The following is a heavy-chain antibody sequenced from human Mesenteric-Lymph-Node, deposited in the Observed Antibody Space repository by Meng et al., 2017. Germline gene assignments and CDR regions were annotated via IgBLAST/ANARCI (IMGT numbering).Heavy chain of an antibody. CDR1: GFSLSTSGLC. V-gene: IGHV2-70*20. J-gene: IGHJ4*01. CDR2: IDWDDDK. Sequence: SGPTLAKPTQTLTLTCTFSGFSLSTSGLCVSWVRQPPGKALEWLALIDWDDDKYYSTSLKTRLTISKDTSKNQVVLTMTNMDPVDTATYYCARIRTRYDYVGGSYRYFDDWGQGTPVTVSS. D-gene: IGHD3-16*02. CDR3: ARIRTRYDYVGGSYRYFDD.